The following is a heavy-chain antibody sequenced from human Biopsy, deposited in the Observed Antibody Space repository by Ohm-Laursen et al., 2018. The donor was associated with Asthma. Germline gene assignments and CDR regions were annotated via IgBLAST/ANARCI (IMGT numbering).Heavy chain of an antibody. D-gene: IGHD6-19*01. J-gene: IGHJ3*02. CDR2: INPGNGNT. CDR3: ARDLRYSSGWYPDAFDI. CDR1: AYTITSNA. Sequence: SVKVSCKPSAYTITSNAMHWVRQAPGQRLEWMGWINPGNGNTKYSQKFQGRVTITRDTSASTAYMELSSLRSEGTAVYYCARDLRYSSGWYPDAFDIWGQGTMVTVPS. V-gene: IGHV1-3*01.